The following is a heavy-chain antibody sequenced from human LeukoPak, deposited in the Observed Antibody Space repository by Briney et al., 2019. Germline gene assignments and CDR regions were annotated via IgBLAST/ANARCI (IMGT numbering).Heavy chain of an antibody. CDR2: IYYSGST. V-gene: IGHV4-59*01. D-gene: IGHD6-19*01. J-gene: IGHJ3*02. Sequence: PSETPSLTCTVSGGSISPYYWSWIRQPPGKGLEWIGYIYYSGSTNYNPSLKSRVTISLDTSKNQFSLKLGSVTAADTAVYYCARGRRSSGRHDAFDIWGQGTMVTVSS. CDR1: GGSISPYY. CDR3: ARGRRSSGRHDAFDI.